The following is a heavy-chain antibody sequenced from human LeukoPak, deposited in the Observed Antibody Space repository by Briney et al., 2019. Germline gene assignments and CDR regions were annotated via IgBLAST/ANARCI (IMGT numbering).Heavy chain of an antibody. CDR1: GYTFTGYY. D-gene: IGHD2-2*02. CDR2: INPNSGGT. J-gene: IGHJ5*02. CDR3: ARGLRRYCSSTSCYREDNWFDP. Sequence: GASVKVSCKASGYTFTGYYMHWVRQAPGQGLEWMGRINPNSGGTNYAQKFQGRVTMTRDTSISTAYMELSRLRSDDTAVYYCARGLRRYCSSTSCYREDNWFDPWGQGTLVTVSS. V-gene: IGHV1-2*06.